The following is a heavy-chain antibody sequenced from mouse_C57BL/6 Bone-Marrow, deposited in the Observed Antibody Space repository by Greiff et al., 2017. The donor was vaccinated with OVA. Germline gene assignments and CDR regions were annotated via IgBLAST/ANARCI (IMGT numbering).Heavy chain of an antibody. CDR3: ARHGDYDAMDY. Sequence: EVQVVESGGGLVQPGESLKLSCESNEYEFPSHDMSWVRKTPEKRLELVAAINSEGGSTYYPDTMERRFISSRDKTKKTLYLKMSSLRSEDTALYYGARHGDYDAMDYWGQGTSVTVSS. J-gene: IGHJ4*01. D-gene: IGHD3-3*01. CDR1: EYEFPSHD. CDR2: INSEGGST. V-gene: IGHV5-2*01.